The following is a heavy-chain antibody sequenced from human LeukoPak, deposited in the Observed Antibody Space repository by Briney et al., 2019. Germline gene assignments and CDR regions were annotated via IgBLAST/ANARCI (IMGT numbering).Heavy chain of an antibody. CDR2: INPSGGST. CDR3: ARDKEEAAAGYAEYLQH. J-gene: IGHJ1*01. CDR1: GYTFTSYY. Sequence: ASVKVSCKASGYTFTSYYMHWVRQAPGQGLEWMGIINPSGGSTSYAQKFQGRVTMTRDTSTSTVYMELSSLRSEDTAVYYCARDKEEAAAGYAEYLQHWGQGTLVTVSS. D-gene: IGHD6-13*01. V-gene: IGHV1-46*01.